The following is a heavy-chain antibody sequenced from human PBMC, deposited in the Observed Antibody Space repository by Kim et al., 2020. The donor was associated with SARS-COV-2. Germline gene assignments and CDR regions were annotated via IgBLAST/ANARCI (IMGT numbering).Heavy chain of an antibody. V-gene: IGHV1-3*01. J-gene: IGHJ4*02. CDR2: GNGYT. D-gene: IGHD2-15*01. CDR3: LGGYYFDY. Sequence: GNGYTIYSQKFQGRVTFTTDTSASTGYMELSSLTSEDSAVYYCLGGYYFDYWGQGTLVTVSS.